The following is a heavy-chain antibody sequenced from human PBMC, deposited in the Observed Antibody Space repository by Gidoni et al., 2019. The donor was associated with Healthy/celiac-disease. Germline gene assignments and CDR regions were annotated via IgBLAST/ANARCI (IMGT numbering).Heavy chain of an antibody. CDR2: ISGSGGST. V-gene: IGHV3-23*01. D-gene: IGHD3-22*01. Sequence: EVQLLESGGGLVQPGGSLRLSCAASGFTFSSYAMSWVRQAPGKGLEWVSAISGSGGSTYYADSVKGRFTISRDNSKNTLYLQMNSLRAEDTAVYYCAKGTYDSSAHPDDAFDIWGQGTMVTVSS. CDR3: AKGTYDSSAHPDDAFDI. J-gene: IGHJ3*02. CDR1: GFTFSSYA.